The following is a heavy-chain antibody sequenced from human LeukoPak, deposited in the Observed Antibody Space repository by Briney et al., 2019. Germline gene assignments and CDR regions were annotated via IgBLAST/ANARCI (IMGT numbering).Heavy chain of an antibody. V-gene: IGHV3-7*01. Sequence: GGSLRLSCAASGFTFSRYWMSWVRQAPGKGLEWVANIKQDGSQKSYVDSVKGRFTISRDNANNLLYLQMNSLRAEDTAVYYCARAVGSFDWLPLFDYWAREPWSPSPQ. CDR1: GFTFSRYW. CDR3: ARAVGSFDWLPLFDY. CDR2: IKQDGSQK. J-gene: IGHJ4*02. D-gene: IGHD3-9*01.